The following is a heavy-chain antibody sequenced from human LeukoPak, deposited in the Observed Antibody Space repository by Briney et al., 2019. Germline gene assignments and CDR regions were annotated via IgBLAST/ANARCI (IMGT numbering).Heavy chain of an antibody. CDR3: ARDSGYYPHYAFDI. CDR1: GGSISSYY. Sequence: SETLSLTCTVSGGSISSYYWGWIRQPPGKGLEWIGNIYYDGSTYYNPSLRSRVTISVDTSKNQFSLKLSSVTAADTAVYYCARDSGYYPHYAFDIWGQGTMVTVSS. J-gene: IGHJ3*02. V-gene: IGHV4-39*07. CDR2: IYYDGST. D-gene: IGHD3-22*01.